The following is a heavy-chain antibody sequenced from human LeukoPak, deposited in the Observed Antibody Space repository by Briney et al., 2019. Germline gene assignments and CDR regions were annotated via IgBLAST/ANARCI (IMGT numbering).Heavy chain of an antibody. CDR1: GFTFSSYS. J-gene: IGHJ4*02. CDR3: AKGSPPPPPNALKLKEGYYDYGSGSYPNGYFDY. CDR2: ISGSGGST. D-gene: IGHD3-10*01. Sequence: GGSLRLSCAASGFTFSSYSMNWVRQAPGKGLEWVSAISGSGGSTYYADSVRGRFTISRDNSKNTLYLQMNSLRAEDTAVYYCAKGSPPPPPNALKLKEGYYDYGSGSYPNGYFDYWGQGTLVTVSS. V-gene: IGHV3-23*01.